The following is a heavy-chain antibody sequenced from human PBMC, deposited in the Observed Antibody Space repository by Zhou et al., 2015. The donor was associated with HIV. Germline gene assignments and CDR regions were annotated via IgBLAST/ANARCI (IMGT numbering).Heavy chain of an antibody. D-gene: IGHD2-15*01. CDR1: GYAFTYYA. CDR3: AKASQRRDIVHLKALLDF. CDR2: INADNGKT. Sequence: QVLLVQSGAGVKKPGASVKVSCKTSGYAFTYYAISWVRQAPGQGLEWMGWINADNGKTNYAQKFQGRVTLTTDRSTRTAYMELRTLRSDDAAIYYCAKASQRRDIVHLKALLDFWGQGTLVTVSS. J-gene: IGHJ4*02. V-gene: IGHV1-18*01.